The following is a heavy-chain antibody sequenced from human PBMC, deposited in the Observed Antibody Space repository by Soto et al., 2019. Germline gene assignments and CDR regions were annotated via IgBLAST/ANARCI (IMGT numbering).Heavy chain of an antibody. CDR3: AVDSSGWEGDYYYYYGMDV. CDR2: ISGSGGST. CDR1: GFTFSSYA. J-gene: IGHJ6*02. Sequence: GGSLRLSCAASGFTFSSYAMSWVRQAPGKGLEWVSAISGSGGSTYYADSVKGRFTISRDNSKNTLYLQMNSLRAEDTAVYYCAVDSSGWEGDYYYYYGMDVWGQGTTVTVSS. D-gene: IGHD6-19*01. V-gene: IGHV3-23*01.